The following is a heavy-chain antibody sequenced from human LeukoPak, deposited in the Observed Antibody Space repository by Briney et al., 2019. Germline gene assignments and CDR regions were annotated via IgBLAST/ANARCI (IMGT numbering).Heavy chain of an antibody. CDR1: GCIFSTYA. D-gene: IGHD2-2*02. CDR3: ARVPKQIPYYYHGMDV. J-gene: IGHJ6*02. Sequence: GGSLRLSCATSGCIFSTYALSWVRQAPGKGLEWASSISGSGGSTYHADSVKGRFTISRNSSKNTLYLQMNSLRAEDTAVYYCARVPKQIPYYYHGMDVWGQGTTVSVSS. V-gene: IGHV3-23*01. CDR2: ISGSGGST.